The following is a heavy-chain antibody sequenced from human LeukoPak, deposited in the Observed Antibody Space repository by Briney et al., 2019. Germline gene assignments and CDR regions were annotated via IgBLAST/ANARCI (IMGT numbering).Heavy chain of an antibody. CDR2: ISSSRRTI. Sequence: GGSLRLSCAASGFTFSLFGMTWVRQAPGKGLEWISYISSSRRTINYADSVKGRFTISRDNTKNSLYLQMNNLRAEDTAVYYCARDGDSGGYYYGPFDNWGQGTLVTVSS. D-gene: IGHD3-22*01. CDR3: ARDGDSGGYYYGPFDN. CDR1: GFTFSLFG. J-gene: IGHJ4*02. V-gene: IGHV3-48*04.